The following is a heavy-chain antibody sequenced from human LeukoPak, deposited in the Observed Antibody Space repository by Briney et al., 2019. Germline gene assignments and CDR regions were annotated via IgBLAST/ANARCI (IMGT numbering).Heavy chain of an antibody. CDR3: ARETLEGYDAFDI. Sequence: GGSLRLSCAASGFTFSSYSMNWVRQAPGTGLEWVSSISSSSSYIYYADSVKGRFTIFRDNAKNSLYLQMNSLRAEDTAVYYCARETLEGYDAFDIWGQGTMVTVSS. V-gene: IGHV3-21*01. CDR2: ISSSSSYI. CDR1: GFTFSSYS. J-gene: IGHJ3*02. D-gene: IGHD3-3*01.